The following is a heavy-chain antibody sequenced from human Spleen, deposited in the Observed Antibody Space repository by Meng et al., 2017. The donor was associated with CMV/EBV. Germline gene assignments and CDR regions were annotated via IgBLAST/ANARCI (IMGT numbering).Heavy chain of an antibody. J-gene: IGHJ4*02. D-gene: IGHD1-26*01. CDR1: GGSISSTNSY. CDR3: AHTPKEWDLLPFDY. CDR2: IYWHDGK. Sequence: TLSLTCTVSGGSISSTNSYWGWIRQPPGKALEWLALIYWHDGKRYSPSLESRLTITKDTSKNQVVLTMTNMDPVDTATYYCAHTPKEWDLLPFDYWGQGTLVTVSS. V-gene: IGHV2-5*01.